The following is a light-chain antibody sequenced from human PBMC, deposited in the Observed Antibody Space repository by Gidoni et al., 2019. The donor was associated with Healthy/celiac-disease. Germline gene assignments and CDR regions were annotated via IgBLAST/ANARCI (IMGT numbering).Light chain of an antibody. CDR1: SSDVGSYNL. Sequence: QSALTPPASVSGSPGQSITISCTGTSSDVGSYNLVSWYQHHPGKAPKLMIYEGSKRPSGVSNRFSGTKSGNTASLTISGLQAEDEADYYCCSYAGSSTFPYVFGTGTKVTVL. J-gene: IGLJ1*01. CDR3: CSYAGSSTFPYV. CDR2: EGS. V-gene: IGLV2-23*03.